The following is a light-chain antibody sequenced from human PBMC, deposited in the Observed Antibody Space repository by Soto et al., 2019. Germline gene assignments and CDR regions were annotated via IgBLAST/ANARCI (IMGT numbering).Light chain of an antibody. J-gene: IGKJ4*01. CDR1: QIVSSNY. CDR3: QQYGDSPLT. V-gene: IGKV3-20*01. CDR2: GAS. Sequence: EIVLTQSPGTLSLSPGERATLSCRASQIVSSNYLAWYQQKPGQAPRLLIYGASSRDTGIPDRFSGSGSGTEFNLTISRLESEDFAVFYCQQYGDSPLTFGGGTKVEIK.